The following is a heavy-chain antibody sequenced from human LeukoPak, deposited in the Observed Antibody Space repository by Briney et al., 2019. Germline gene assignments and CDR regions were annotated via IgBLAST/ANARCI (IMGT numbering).Heavy chain of an antibody. CDR2: IWYDGSNK. V-gene: IGHV3-33*01. CDR3: ARDSVGPFDY. J-gene: IGHJ4*02. Sequence: PGRSLRLSCAASGFTFSSYGMHWVRQAPGKGLEWVAVIWYDGSNKYYADSVKGRFTISRDSSKNTLYLQMNSLRAEDTAVYYCARDSVGPFDYWGQGTLVTVSS. CDR1: GFTFSSYG. D-gene: IGHD4-23*01.